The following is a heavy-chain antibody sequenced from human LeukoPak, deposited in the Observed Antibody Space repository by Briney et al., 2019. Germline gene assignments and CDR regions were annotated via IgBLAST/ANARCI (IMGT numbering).Heavy chain of an antibody. CDR2: IYHSGST. V-gene: IGHV4-38-2*02. J-gene: IGHJ4*02. D-gene: IGHD3-3*01. CDR1: GYSISSGYY. CDR3: AREQKGESSFDY. Sequence: PSETLSLTCTVSGYSISSGYYWGWIRQPPGKGLEWIGSIYHSGSTNYNPSLKSRVTISVDTSKNQLSLKLSSVTAADTAVYYCAREQKGESSFDYWGQGTLVTVSS.